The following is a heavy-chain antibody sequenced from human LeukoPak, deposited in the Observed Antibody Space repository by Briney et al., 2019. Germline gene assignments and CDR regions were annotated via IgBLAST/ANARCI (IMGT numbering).Heavy chain of an antibody. CDR1: GFTFSSYG. V-gene: IGHV3-30*18. D-gene: IGHD6-19*01. CDR3: AKTHSGWYDEDYFDY. CDR2: ISYDGSNK. Sequence: GGSLRLSCAASGFTFSSYGMHWVRQAPGKGLEWVAVISYDGSNKYYADSVKGRFTISRDNSKNTLYLQMNSLRAEDTAVYYCAKTHSGWYDEDYFDYWGQGTLVTVSS. J-gene: IGHJ4*02.